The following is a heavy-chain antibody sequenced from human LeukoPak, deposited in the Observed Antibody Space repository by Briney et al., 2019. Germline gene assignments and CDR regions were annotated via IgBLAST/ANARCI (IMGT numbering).Heavy chain of an antibody. Sequence: GASVKVSCKASGGTFSSYAIIWVRQAPGQGLEWMGWMNPNSGNTGYAQKFQGRVTMTRNTSISTAYMELSSLRSEDTAVYYCAVLQRDDSSGYYTTKAYFQHWGQGTLVTVSS. D-gene: IGHD3-22*01. CDR3: AVLQRDDSSGYYTTKAYFQH. V-gene: IGHV1-8*02. J-gene: IGHJ1*01. CDR2: MNPNSGNT. CDR1: GGTFSSYA.